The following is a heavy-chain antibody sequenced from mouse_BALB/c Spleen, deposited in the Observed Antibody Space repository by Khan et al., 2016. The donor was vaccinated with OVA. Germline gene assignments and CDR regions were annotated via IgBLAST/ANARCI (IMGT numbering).Heavy chain of an antibody. CDR1: GFTFSTYG. CDR2: ISSGGHYT. CDR3: ARLAYYYNSEGFAY. Sequence: EVQLVESGGDLVKTGGSLKLSCAASGFTFSTYGMSWVRQTPDKRLEWVATISSGGHYTYYIDSVKGRFTIYRDNAENILYLQMTSLRSEDTAMYYCARLAYYYNSEGFAYWGQGTLVTVSA. V-gene: IGHV5-6*01. J-gene: IGHJ3*01. D-gene: IGHD1-1*02.